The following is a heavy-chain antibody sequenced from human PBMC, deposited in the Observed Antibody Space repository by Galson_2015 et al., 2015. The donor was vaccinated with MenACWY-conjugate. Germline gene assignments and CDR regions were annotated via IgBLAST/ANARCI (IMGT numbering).Heavy chain of an antibody. CDR3: ARHPPGGRGMDV. CDR1: GYIFTTYW. D-gene: IGHD1-26*01. CDR2: ISPGDSNT. J-gene: IGHJ6*02. Sequence: QSGAEVKKPGESLTISCKASGYIFTTYWIAWVRQMPGKGLEWMGLISPGDSNTRYSPSFQGQVTISADKSISTAYLRWSSLKASDTAMYYCARHPPGGRGMDVWGQGTTVTVSS. V-gene: IGHV5-51*01.